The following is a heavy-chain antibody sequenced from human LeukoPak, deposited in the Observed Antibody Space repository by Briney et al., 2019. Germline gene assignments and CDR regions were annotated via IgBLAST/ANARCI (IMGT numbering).Heavy chain of an antibody. Sequence: SETLSLTCTVSGGSINYYYWSWIRQPPGKGLEWIGYIYYRGSTNYNPSLNSRVTISVDTSKNQFSLKLTSVTAADTAVYYCARTTGNYGYYFDYWGQGTLVTVSS. J-gene: IGHJ4*02. CDR2: IYYRGST. CDR1: GGSINYYY. D-gene: IGHD1-7*01. CDR3: ARTTGNYGYYFDY. V-gene: IGHV4-59*01.